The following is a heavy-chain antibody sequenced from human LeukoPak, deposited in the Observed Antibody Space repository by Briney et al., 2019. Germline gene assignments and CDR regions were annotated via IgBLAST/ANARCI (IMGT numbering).Heavy chain of an antibody. CDR2: IYYSGST. D-gene: IGHD6-13*01. CDR3: ARRRAYSSRGVYWFDP. J-gene: IGHJ5*02. V-gene: IGHV4-59*08. CDR1: GGSISRSY. Sequence: SETLSLTCTVSGGSISRSYWTWIRQPPGKGLEWIGYIYYSGSTNYNPSLKSRVTISVDTSKNQFSLKLSSVTAADTAVYYCARRRAYSSRGVYWFDPWGQGTLVTVSS.